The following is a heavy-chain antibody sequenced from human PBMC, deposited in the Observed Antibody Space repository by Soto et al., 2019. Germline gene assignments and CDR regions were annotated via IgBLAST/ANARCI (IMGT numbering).Heavy chain of an antibody. D-gene: IGHD2-2*02. CDR1: GFTFSRSG. V-gene: IGHV1-18*01. Sequence: GASVKVSCKASGFTFSRSGLNWVRQAPGQGLEWMGWISVYYGNTRYAEKFQGRVTMTRDTSTSTAYMELRGLRSDDTALYYCARGPDTVLVPTAINPFEYWGQGTLVTVSS. CDR3: ARGPDTVLVPTAINPFEY. CDR2: ISVYYGNT. J-gene: IGHJ4*02.